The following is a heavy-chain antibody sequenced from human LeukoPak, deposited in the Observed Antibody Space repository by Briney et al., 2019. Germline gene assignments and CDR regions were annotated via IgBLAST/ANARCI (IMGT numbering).Heavy chain of an antibody. CDR1: GGSISSGGYY. Sequence: SETLSLTCTVYGGSISSGGYYWSWIRQHPGKGLEWIGYIYYSGSTYYNPSLKSRVTISVDTSKNQFSLKLSSVTAADTAVYYCASCDSSDYYNFDYWGQGTLVTVSS. CDR2: IYYSGST. D-gene: IGHD3-22*01. CDR3: ASCDSSDYYNFDY. V-gene: IGHV4-31*03. J-gene: IGHJ4*02.